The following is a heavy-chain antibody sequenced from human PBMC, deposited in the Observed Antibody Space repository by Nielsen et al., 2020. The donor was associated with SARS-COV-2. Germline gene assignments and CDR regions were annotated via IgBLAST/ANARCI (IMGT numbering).Heavy chain of an antibody. D-gene: IGHD3-10*01. J-gene: IGHJ5*02. Sequence: ASVKVSCKASGYTFTGHYMHWMRKAPGQGPEWMGRVNPNSGATNYAQKFQGRVTLTRDTSIKTTYMELNRLTSDDTAVYYCARVRSSSGIWFDPWGQGTLVVVSS. CDR3: ARVRSSSGIWFDP. CDR1: GYTFTGHY. CDR2: VNPNSGAT. V-gene: IGHV1-2*06.